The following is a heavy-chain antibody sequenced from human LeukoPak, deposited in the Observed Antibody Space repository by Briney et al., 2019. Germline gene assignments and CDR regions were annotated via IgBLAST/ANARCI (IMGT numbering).Heavy chain of an antibody. CDR1: GFTFSSYG. CDR2: IWYDGSNK. V-gene: IGHV3-33*01. J-gene: IGHJ4*02. CDR3: ARERIAVAGEFDY. Sequence: GGSLRLSCAASGFTFSSYGMHWVRQAPGKGLEWVAVIWYDGSNKYYADSVKGRFTISRDNSKNTLYLQTNSLRAEDTAVYYCARERIAVAGEFDYWGQGTLVTVSS. D-gene: IGHD6-19*01.